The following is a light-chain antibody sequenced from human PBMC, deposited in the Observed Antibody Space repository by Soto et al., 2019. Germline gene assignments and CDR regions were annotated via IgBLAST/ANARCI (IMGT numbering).Light chain of an antibody. V-gene: IGLV2-14*01. CDR3: SSYTSSSTLV. CDR1: SSDIGAYNY. J-gene: IGLJ2*01. Sequence: QSALTQPASVSGSPGQSVTISCTGTSSDIGAYNYVSWYQQYPGKAPKLMIYDVSYRPSGVSNRFSGSKSGNTASLTISGLQAEDEADYHCSSYTSSSTLVFGGGTQLTVL. CDR2: DVS.